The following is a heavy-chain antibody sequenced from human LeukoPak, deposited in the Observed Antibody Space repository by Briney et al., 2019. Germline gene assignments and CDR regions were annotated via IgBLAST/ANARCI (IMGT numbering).Heavy chain of an antibody. J-gene: IGHJ4*02. Sequence: SETLSLTCTVSGGSISSYYWSWIRQPAGKGLEWIGRIYSTGSTNYNPSLKSRVTMSVDTSKNQFSLRLRSVTAADTAVYYCARQIGSAGTAGFDFWGQGALVTVSS. CDR2: IYSTGST. V-gene: IGHV4-4*07. CDR3: ARQIGSAGTAGFDF. D-gene: IGHD6-13*01. CDR1: GGSISSYY.